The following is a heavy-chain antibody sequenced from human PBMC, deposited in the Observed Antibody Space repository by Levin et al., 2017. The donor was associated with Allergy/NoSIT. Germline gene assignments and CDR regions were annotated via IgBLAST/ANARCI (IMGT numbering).Heavy chain of an antibody. Sequence: PGGSLRLSCAASGFTINNAWMNWVRQAPGKGLEWVGLIHGKISYYAEPVKGRFSIPRDDSKNRIYLQMNSLKIDDAAVYYCVARIDKTDLDYWSQGTLVTVSS. CDR3: VARIDKTDLDY. D-gene: IGHD5-24*01. CDR1: GFTINNAW. V-gene: IGHV3-15*01. J-gene: IGHJ4*02. CDR2: IHGKIS.